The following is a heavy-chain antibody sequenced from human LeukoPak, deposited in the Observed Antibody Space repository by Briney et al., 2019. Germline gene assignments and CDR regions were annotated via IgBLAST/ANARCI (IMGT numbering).Heavy chain of an antibody. Sequence: GGSERLSCAASGFTFSIYAMNWVRQAPGKGLEWVSSISANGGGTHYANSVKGRFTISRDNSKNTLYLQINNPRVEDTAVYYCAKRYYNFPLDYGGQASLATVSS. J-gene: IGHJ4*02. CDR3: AKRYYNFPLDY. D-gene: IGHD1-1*01. CDR2: ISANGGGT. V-gene: IGHV3-23*01. CDR1: GFTFSIYA.